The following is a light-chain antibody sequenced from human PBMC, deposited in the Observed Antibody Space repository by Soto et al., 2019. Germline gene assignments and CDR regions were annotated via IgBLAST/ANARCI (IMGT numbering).Light chain of an antibody. J-gene: IGKJ1*01. CDR3: QKYNTSSRK. Sequence: DIQMTQSPSSLSASVGDRFTITFRASQSISNYLNWYQPKAGKAPKVLIYAASSLQRGVPSRFSGSGSGTEFTLTISSLQPDDCATDYCQKYNTSSRKCGQGTKVDIK. CDR1: QSISNY. CDR2: AAS. V-gene: IGKV1-16*01.